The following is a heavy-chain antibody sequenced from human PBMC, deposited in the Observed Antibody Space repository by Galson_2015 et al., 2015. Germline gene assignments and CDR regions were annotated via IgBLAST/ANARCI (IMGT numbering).Heavy chain of an antibody. V-gene: IGHV1-46*01. CDR3: ARDADTTVIPYY. CDR1: GYTLSSYH. Sequence: SVKVSCKASGYTLSSYHMHWVRQAPGQGLEWMGIINPSSGSTRFSQNFQGRVTMTRDTSTSTVYMELNNLRSEDTALYYCARDADTTVIPYYSGQGTLVTVSS. J-gene: IGHJ4*02. D-gene: IGHD4-17*01. CDR2: INPSSGST.